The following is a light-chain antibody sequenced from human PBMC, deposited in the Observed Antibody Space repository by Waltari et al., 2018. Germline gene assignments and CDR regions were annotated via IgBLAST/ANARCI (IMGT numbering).Light chain of an antibody. CDR1: SRDVGNYDW. V-gene: IGLV2-14*03. CDR2: DVS. Sequence: QSALTQPASVSGSPGQSITISCTGTSRDVGNYDWVSWYQQHPGKAPKAVIFDVSYRPSGVSNRFSGSKSGNTASLTISGLQAEDEADYYCTSYTSSHSLVFGTGTKVTVL. CDR3: TSYTSSHSLV. J-gene: IGLJ1*01.